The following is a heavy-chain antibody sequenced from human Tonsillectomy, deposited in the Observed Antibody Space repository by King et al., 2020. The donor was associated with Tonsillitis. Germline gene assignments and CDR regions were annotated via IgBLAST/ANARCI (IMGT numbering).Heavy chain of an antibody. D-gene: IGHD1-26*01. V-gene: IGHV3-64D*06. J-gene: IGHJ1*01. Sequence: VQLVESGGGLVQPGGSLRLSCSASGFTFSSYAMHWVRQAPGKGLEYVSAISSNGGSTYYTDSVKGRFTISRDNSKNTLYLQMSSLRAEDTAVYYCYGWEFPRANSAEYVQHWGQGALGTVSS. CDR2: ISSNGGST. CDR1: GFTFSSYA. CDR3: YGWEFPRANSAEYVQH.